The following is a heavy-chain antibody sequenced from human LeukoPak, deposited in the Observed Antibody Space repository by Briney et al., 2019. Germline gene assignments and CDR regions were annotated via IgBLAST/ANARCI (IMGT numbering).Heavy chain of an antibody. D-gene: IGHD3-16*01. Sequence: GGSLKLSYAASGFTFSSYWMNCARQAPGKGLEWVASINDNGNVNYYVDSVKGRFTISRDNAKNSLYLQMSNLRAEDTAVYFCARGGGLDVWGQGATVTVSS. CDR3: ARGGGLDV. CDR2: INDNGNVN. V-gene: IGHV3-7*03. CDR1: GFTFSSYW. J-gene: IGHJ6*02.